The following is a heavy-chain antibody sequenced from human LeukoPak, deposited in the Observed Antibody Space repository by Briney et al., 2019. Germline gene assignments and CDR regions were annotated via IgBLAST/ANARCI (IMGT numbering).Heavy chain of an antibody. V-gene: IGHV3-53*01. J-gene: IGHJ4*02. CDR3: TRAHGRITRDAYLDY. D-gene: IGHD3-10*01. CDR2: IYSSGST. CDR1: GFTVSSNY. Sequence: GGSLRLSCAASGFTVSSNYMSWVRQAPGKGLTWVSVIYSSGSTYYADSVKGRFAISRDDSKNTLHLQMNSLRAEDTAMYYCTRAHGRITRDAYLDYWGQGTLVTVSS.